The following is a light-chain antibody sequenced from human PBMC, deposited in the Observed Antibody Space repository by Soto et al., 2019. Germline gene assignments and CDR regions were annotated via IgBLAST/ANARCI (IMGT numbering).Light chain of an antibody. Sequence: DIQLTQSPPFLSASVGDRVTITCRASQDINTYLAWYQQKPGKAPELLIYAAFSLQSGVPSRFSGSRSGTEFTLTISSLQPDDFATYYCQQLKTDFPFTFGPGTKVDIK. CDR1: QDINTY. V-gene: IGKV1-9*01. J-gene: IGKJ3*01. CDR3: QQLKTDFPFT. CDR2: AAF.